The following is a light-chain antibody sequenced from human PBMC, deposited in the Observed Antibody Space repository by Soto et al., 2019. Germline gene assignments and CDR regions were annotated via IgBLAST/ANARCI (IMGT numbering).Light chain of an antibody. Sequence: DINMTQSPSTLSASVGDRVTITCRASQSISSWLAWYQQKPGKAPKLLIYDASSLESGVPSRFSGSGSGTEFTLTISSLQPDDFATYYCQQYNSYWTYGQGTKVDIK. V-gene: IGKV1-5*01. J-gene: IGKJ1*01. CDR3: QQYNSYWT. CDR2: DAS. CDR1: QSISSW.